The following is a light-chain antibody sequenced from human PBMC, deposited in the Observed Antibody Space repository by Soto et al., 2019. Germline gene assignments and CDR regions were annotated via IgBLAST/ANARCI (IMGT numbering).Light chain of an antibody. J-gene: IGKJ1*01. CDR3: QQTYSTPRT. CDR1: RHISNH. CDR2: GSS. V-gene: IGKV1-39*01. Sequence: DIQMTQSPSSLSASVGDSVTITCQASRHISNHLNWYQQRPGRAPELLIYGSSDLEAGVPSRFSGSGAGTDFTFTINSLLPEDFAIYYCQQTYSTPRTFGQGTKVDIK.